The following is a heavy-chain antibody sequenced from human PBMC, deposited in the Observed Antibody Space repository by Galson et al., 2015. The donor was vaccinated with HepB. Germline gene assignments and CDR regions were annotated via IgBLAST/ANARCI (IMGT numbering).Heavy chain of an antibody. CDR3: ARGRGITMVRGVSTHGTYFQH. Sequence: SVKVSCKASGGTFSSYTISWVRQAPGQGLEWMGRIIPILGIANYAQKFQGRVTMTRDTSTSTVYMELSSLRSEDTAVYYCARGRGITMVRGVSTHGTYFQHWGQGTLVTVSS. V-gene: IGHV1-69*02. D-gene: IGHD3-10*01. J-gene: IGHJ1*01. CDR1: GGTFSSYT. CDR2: IIPILGIA.